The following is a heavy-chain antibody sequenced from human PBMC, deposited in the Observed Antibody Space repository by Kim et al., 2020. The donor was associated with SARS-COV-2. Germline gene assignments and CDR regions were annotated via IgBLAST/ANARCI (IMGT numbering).Heavy chain of an antibody. CDR1: GFTFSDYY. J-gene: IGHJ6*03. V-gene: IGHV3-11*01. Sequence: GGSLRLSCAASGFTFSDYYMSWIRQAPGKGLEWVSYISSSGSTIYYADSVKGRFTISRDNAKNSLYLQMNSLRAEDTAVYYCARDGDGGSYWSDYYYYYMDVWGKGTTVTVSS. D-gene: IGHD1-26*01. CDR2: ISSSGSTI. CDR3: ARDGDGGSYWSDYYYYYMDV.